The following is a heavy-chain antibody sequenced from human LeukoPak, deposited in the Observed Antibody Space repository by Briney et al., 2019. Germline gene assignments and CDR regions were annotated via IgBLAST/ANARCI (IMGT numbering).Heavy chain of an antibody. CDR2: ISLNGGST. J-gene: IGHJ4*02. CDR3: ARVFTIFPGYYYFDY. V-gene: IGHV3-20*04. D-gene: IGHD3-3*01. CDR1: GFTFDDYG. Sequence: GGSLRLSCAASGFTSGFTFDDYGMNWVRQAPGKGLEWVSGISLNGGSTGYADSVKGRFTISRDNAKNSPYLQMNSLRADDTALYYCARVFTIFPGYYYFDYWGQGTLVTVSS.